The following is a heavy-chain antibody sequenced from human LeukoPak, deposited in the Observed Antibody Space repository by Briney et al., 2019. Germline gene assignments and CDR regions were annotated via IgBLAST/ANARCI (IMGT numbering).Heavy chain of an antibody. Sequence: SETLSLTCSVSGYSISSYYYWGWIRQPPGKGLEWIGSIYHSGITYYKPSLKSRVTISVDTSKNQFSLKLSSVTAADTAVYYCARESVGAAAGTSGVYGGFDYWGQGTLVTVSS. CDR1: GYSISSYYY. D-gene: IGHD6-13*01. J-gene: IGHJ4*02. V-gene: IGHV4-38-2*02. CDR2: IYHSGIT. CDR3: ARESVGAAAGTSGVYGGFDY.